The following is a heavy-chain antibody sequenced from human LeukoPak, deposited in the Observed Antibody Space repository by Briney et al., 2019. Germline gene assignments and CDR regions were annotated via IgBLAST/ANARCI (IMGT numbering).Heavy chain of an antibody. D-gene: IGHD3-10*01. CDR1: GGTFSTYA. Sequence: SVKVSCKASGGTFSTYAISWVRQAPGQGLEWMGGIIPIFGTTNYAQKFQGRVTITADESTSTAYMELSSLRSEDTAVYYCAREGYFGSGSYPSTGQDAFDIWGQGTMVTVSS. V-gene: IGHV1-69*13. J-gene: IGHJ3*02. CDR3: AREGYFGSGSYPSTGQDAFDI. CDR2: IIPIFGTT.